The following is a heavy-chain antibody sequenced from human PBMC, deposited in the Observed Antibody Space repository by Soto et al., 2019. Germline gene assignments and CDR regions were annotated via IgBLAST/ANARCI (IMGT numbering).Heavy chain of an antibody. CDR3: ARENTVRAWFDH. V-gene: IGHV4-31*03. D-gene: IGHD4-4*01. CDR2: IYYSGST. CDR1: GGSISSGGYY. Sequence: QVQLQESGPGLVKPSQTLSLTCTVSGGSISSGGYYWSWIRQHPGKGLGWIGYIYYSGSTYYNPSLKSRVTISVDTSKNQFSLKLSSVTAADTAVYYCARENTVRAWFDHWGQGTLVTVSS. J-gene: IGHJ5*02.